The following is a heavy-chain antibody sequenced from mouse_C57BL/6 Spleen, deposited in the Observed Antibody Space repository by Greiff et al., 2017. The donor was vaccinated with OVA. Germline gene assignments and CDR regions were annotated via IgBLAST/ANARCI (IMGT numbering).Heavy chain of an antibody. J-gene: IGHJ1*03. D-gene: IGHD1-1*01. Sequence: VQLQQSGAELARPGASVKLSCKASGYTFTSYGISWVKQRTGQGLEWIGEIYPRSGNTYYNEKFKGKATLTADKSSSTAYMELRSLTSEDSAVYFCARESTVVATRYFDVWGTGTTVTVSS. CDR1: GYTFTSYG. V-gene: IGHV1-81*01. CDR2: IYPRSGNT. CDR3: ARESTVVATRYFDV.